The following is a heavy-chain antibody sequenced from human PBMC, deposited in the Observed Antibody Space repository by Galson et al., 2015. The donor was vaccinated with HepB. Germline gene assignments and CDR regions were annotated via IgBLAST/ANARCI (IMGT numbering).Heavy chain of an antibody. CDR3: ARDREGDAFYFDY. V-gene: IGHV6-1*01. Sequence: CAISGDSVSSDSAAWNWIRQSPSRGLEWLGRTFYRSKWYHDYAVSVKSRITINSDTSKNQLFLQLNSVTPEDTAVYYCARDREGDAFYFDYRGQGTLVIVSS. CDR1: GDSVSSDSAA. D-gene: IGHD5-24*01. CDR2: TFYRSKWYH. J-gene: IGHJ4*02.